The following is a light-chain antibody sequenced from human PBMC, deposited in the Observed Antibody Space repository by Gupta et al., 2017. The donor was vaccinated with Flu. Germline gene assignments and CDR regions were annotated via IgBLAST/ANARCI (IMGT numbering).Light chain of an antibody. J-gene: IGLJ1*01. CDR2: DNS. CDR3: GAWDTSLSAGV. V-gene: IGLV1-51*01. Sequence: QSVLTQPPSVSAAPGQKVTISCSGGNSNIGSNYVSWYQQIPGTAPKLLIYDNSERPSGIPGRFSGSKSGTSATLGITGLQTGDEGDYFCGAWDTSLSAGVFGTGTKVTVL. CDR1: NSNIGSNY.